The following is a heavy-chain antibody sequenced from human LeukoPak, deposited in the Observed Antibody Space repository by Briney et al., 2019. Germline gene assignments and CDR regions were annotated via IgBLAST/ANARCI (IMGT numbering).Heavy chain of an antibody. CDR2: IRYDGSNK. CDR1: GFTFSSYG. Sequence: GGSLRLSCAASGFTFSSYGMHWVRQAPGKGLEWVAFIRYDGSNKSYADSVKGRFTISRDNSENTLYLQINSLRVEDTAVYYCAKDTPTTGYHLDSWGQGTLVTVSS. V-gene: IGHV3-30*02. J-gene: IGHJ4*02. D-gene: IGHD1-1*01. CDR3: AKDTPTTGYHLDS.